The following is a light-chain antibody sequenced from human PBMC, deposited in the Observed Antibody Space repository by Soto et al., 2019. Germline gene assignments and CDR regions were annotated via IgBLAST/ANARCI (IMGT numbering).Light chain of an antibody. CDR2: DTS. Sequence: EVVMTQSPATLSVSPGDRATFSCRASQSVHNNLAWYQQKPGQAPRLLIFDTSTRATDIPIRFTGGGSGTEFTLTISSLQSEDSAVYYCQQYEIWPLTFGGGTKVEIK. CDR1: QSVHNN. CDR3: QQYEIWPLT. J-gene: IGKJ4*01. V-gene: IGKV3-15*01.